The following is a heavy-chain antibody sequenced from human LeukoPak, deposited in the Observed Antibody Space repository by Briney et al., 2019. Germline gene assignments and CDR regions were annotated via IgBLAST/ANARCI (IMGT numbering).Heavy chain of an antibody. CDR2: MYHSGNT. CDR3: ARMADWPWAYFDY. Sequence: SETLSLTCAVPGYSITSGYYWGWIRQPPGKALEWITSMYHSGNTYYNPSLKSRVTISIDTSKKQFSLKLSSVTAADTAVYYCARMADWPWAYFDYWGQGNLVTVSS. J-gene: IGHJ4*02. D-gene: IGHD3-9*01. V-gene: IGHV4-38-2*01. CDR1: GYSITSGYY.